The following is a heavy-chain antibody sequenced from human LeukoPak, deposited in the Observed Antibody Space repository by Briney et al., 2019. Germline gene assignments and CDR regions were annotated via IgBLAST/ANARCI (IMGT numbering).Heavy chain of an antibody. CDR2: INHSGST. Sequence: SETLSLTCTVSGGSISSYYWSWIRQPPGKGLEWIGEINHSGSTNYNPSLKSRVTISVDTSKNQFSLKLSSVTAADTAVYYCARGYDYYGSGIFDYWGQGTLVTVSS. J-gene: IGHJ4*02. D-gene: IGHD3-10*01. CDR3: ARGYDYYGSGIFDY. CDR1: GGSISSYY. V-gene: IGHV4-34*01.